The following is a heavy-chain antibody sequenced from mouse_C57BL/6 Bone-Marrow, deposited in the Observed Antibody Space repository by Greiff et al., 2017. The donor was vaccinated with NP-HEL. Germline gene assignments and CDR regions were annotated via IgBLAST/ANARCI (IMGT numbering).Heavy chain of an antibody. D-gene: IGHD1-1*01. Sequence: QVQLQQPGAELVKPGASVKLSCKASGYTFTSYWMHWVKQRPGRGLEWIGRIDPNSGGTKYNEKFKSKATLTVDKPSITAYMQLSSLTSEDSAVYYCAREEITTVVAHFDYWGQGTTLTVSS. V-gene: IGHV1-72*01. CDR3: AREEITTVVAHFDY. CDR2: IDPNSGGT. J-gene: IGHJ2*01. CDR1: GYTFTSYW.